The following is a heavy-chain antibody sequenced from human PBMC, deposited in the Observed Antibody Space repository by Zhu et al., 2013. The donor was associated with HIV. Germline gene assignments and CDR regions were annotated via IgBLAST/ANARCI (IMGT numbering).Heavy chain of an antibody. V-gene: IGHV1-69*01. Sequence: QVQLVQSGAEVKKPGSSVKVSCKASGGTFSTYAITWVRQAPGQGLEWMGGIMPIFGTADYAQKFQGRVTIIADESTSTAYMELSSLRSDDTAVYYCARGVTMWQQLLPPYYYYYDMDVWGQGTTVTVSS. CDR2: IMPIFGTA. CDR3: ARGVTMWQQLLPPYYYYYDMDV. D-gene: IGHD6-13*01. CDR1: GGTFSTYA. J-gene: IGHJ6*02.